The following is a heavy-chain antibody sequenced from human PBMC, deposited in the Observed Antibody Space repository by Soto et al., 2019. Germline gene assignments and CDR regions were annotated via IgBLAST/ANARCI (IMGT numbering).Heavy chain of an antibody. V-gene: IGHV4-31*03. J-gene: IGHJ3*02. CDR1: GGSISSGGYY. CDR3: AREYYSESSGSDGFDI. CDR2: IYYSGST. Sequence: SETLSLTCTVSGGSISSGGYYWSWIRQHPGKGLEWIGFIYYSGSTYCNPSLKSRVTISVDTSKNQFSLKLRSVTAADTAVYYCAREYYSESSGSDGFDIWGQGTMVTVSS. D-gene: IGHD3-22*01.